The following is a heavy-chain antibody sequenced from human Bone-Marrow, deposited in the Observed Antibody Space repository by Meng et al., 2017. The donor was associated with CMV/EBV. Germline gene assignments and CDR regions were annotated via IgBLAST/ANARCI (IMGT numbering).Heavy chain of an antibody. J-gene: IGHJ6*02. CDR3: ARDWGSREAAAGENYYYYGMDV. V-gene: IGHV4-39*07. Sequence: GSLRLSCTVSGGSISSSSYYWGWIRQPPGKGLEWIGSIYYSGSTYYNPSLKSRVTISVDTSKNQFSLKLSSVTAADTAVYYCARDWGSREAAAGENYYYYGMDVWGQGTTVTVSS. CDR2: IYYSGST. CDR1: GGSISSSSYY. D-gene: IGHD6-13*01.